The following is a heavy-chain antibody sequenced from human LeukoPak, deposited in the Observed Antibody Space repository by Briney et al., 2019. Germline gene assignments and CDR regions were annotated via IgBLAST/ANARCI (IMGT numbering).Heavy chain of an antibody. J-gene: IGHJ4*02. CDR1: GFTFSDYY. D-gene: IGHD3-10*01. V-gene: IGHV3-11*06. Sequence: KAGGSLRLSCAASGFTFSDYYMGWIRQAPGKGLEWVSYISSSSSYTNYADSVKGRFTISRDNAKNSLYLQMNSLRAEDTAVYYCARAAGDYYGSGSYFFDYWGQGTLVTVSS. CDR3: ARAAGDYYGSGSYFFDY. CDR2: ISSSSSYT.